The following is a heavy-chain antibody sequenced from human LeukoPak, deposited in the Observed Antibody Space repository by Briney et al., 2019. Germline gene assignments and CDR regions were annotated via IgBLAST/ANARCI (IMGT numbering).Heavy chain of an antibody. CDR3: AREGWELSDDAFDI. CDR2: ISYDGSNK. V-gene: IGHV3-30-3*01. CDR1: GFTFSSYA. Sequence: GGSLRLSCAASGFTFSSYAMHWVRQAPGKGLEWVAVISYDGSNKYYADSVRGRFTISRDNSKNTLYLQMNSLRAEDTAVYYCAREGWELSDDAFDIWGQGTMVTVSS. J-gene: IGHJ3*02. D-gene: IGHD1-26*01.